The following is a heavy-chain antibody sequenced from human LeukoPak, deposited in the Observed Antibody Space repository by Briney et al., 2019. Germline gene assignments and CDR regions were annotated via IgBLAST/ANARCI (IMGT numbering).Heavy chain of an antibody. Sequence: GGSLRLSCAASGFTFSSYWMHWVRQAPGKGLVWVSRINSDGSSTSYADSVKGRFTISRDNSKNTPYLQMNSLRAEDTAVYYCAKSRTAAAGNYDYWGQGTLVTVSS. CDR2: INSDGSST. D-gene: IGHD6-13*01. V-gene: IGHV3-74*01. J-gene: IGHJ4*02. CDR3: AKSRTAAAGNYDY. CDR1: GFTFSSYW.